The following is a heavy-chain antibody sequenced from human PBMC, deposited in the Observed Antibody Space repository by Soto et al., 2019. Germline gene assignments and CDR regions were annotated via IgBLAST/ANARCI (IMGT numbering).Heavy chain of an antibody. CDR2: IYYSGST. Sequence: ETLSLTCTVSGGSISSYYWSWIRQPPGKGLEWIGYIYYSGSTNYNPSLKSRVTISVDTSKNQFSLKLSSVTAADTAVYYCARDRGAVAGNYYYGMDVWGQGTTVTVSS. D-gene: IGHD6-19*01. V-gene: IGHV4-59*01. CDR3: ARDRGAVAGNYYYGMDV. CDR1: GGSISSYY. J-gene: IGHJ6*02.